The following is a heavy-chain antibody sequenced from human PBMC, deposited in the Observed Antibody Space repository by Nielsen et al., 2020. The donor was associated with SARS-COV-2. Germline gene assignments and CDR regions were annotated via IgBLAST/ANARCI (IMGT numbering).Heavy chain of an antibody. V-gene: IGHV3-11*05. CDR1: GFTFSDYY. Sequence: GESLKISCAASGFTFSDYYMSWIRQAPGKGLEWVSYISSSSSYTNYADSVKGRFTISRDNAKNSLYLQMNSLRAEDTAVYYCARDQTNVLLWFGELLDHAFDIWGQGTMVTVSS. CDR2: ISSSSSYT. D-gene: IGHD3-10*01. J-gene: IGHJ3*02. CDR3: ARDQTNVLLWFGELLDHAFDI.